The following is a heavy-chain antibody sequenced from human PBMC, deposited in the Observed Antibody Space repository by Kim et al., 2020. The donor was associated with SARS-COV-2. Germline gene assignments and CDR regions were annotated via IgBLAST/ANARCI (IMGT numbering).Heavy chain of an antibody. V-gene: IGHV6-1*01. J-gene: IGHJ6*02. Sequence: SQTLSLTCAISGDSVSSNSAAWNWIRQSPSRGLEWLGRTYYRSKWYNDYAVSVKSRITINPDTSKNQFSLQLNSVTPEDTAVYYCARDNSGWYGEGYYYYYYGMDVWGQGTTVTVSS. CDR3: ARDNSGWYGEGYYYYYYGMDV. D-gene: IGHD6-19*01. CDR1: GDSVSSNSAA. CDR2: TYYRSKWYN.